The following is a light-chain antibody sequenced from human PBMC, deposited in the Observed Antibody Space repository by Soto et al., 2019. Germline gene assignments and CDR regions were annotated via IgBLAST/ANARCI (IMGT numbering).Light chain of an antibody. CDR1: QSVSSN. CDR2: GAS. Sequence: EIVMTQSPATLSVSPGERATLSCRASQSVSSNLAWYQQKPGQAPRLLIYGASTRATGVPARFSGSGSGTEFTLTISSLQSEVFAVYCCQQYRNWPPYTFGQET. V-gene: IGKV3-15*01. J-gene: IGKJ2*01. CDR3: QQYRNWPPYT.